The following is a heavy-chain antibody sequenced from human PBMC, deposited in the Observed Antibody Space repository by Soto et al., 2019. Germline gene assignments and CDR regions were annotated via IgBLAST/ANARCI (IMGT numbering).Heavy chain of an antibody. Sequence: QVQLVQSGAEVKKPGASVKVSCKASGYTFTSYAMHWVRQAPGQRLEWMGWVNAGNGNTKYSQKVQGRVTITRDTAASTAYMALGSRRSEDTAVYYCARDVSPYSSSSYYYYYYMDVWGKGTTVTVSS. CDR2: VNAGNGNT. D-gene: IGHD6-6*01. CDR1: GYTFTSYA. CDR3: ARDVSPYSSSSYYYYYYMDV. V-gene: IGHV1-3*01. J-gene: IGHJ6*03.